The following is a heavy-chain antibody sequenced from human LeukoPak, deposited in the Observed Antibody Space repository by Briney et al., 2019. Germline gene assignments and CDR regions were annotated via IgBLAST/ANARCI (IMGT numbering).Heavy chain of an antibody. D-gene: IGHD4-23*01. J-gene: IGHJ5*02. CDR3: ARDLNSGFDP. CDR2: IIPIFGTV. V-gene: IGHV1-69*05. CDR1: GGTFSSYA. Sequence: ASVKVSCKASGGTFSSYAISWVRQAPGQGLEWMGGIIPIFGTVNYAQKFQGRVTITTDESTSTAYMELSSLRSEDTAVYYCARDLNSGFDPWGQGTLVTVSS.